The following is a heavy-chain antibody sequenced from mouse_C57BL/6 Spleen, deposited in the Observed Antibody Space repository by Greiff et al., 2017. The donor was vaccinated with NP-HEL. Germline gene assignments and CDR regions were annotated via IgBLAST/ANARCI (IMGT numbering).Heavy chain of an antibody. J-gene: IGHJ3*01. Sequence: EVMLVESGGGLVQPGGSLSLSCAASGFTFTDYYMSWVRQPPGKALEWLGFIRNKANGYTTEYSASVKGRFTISRDNSQSILYLQMNALRAEDSATYYCARSLYGNYFFAYWGQGTLVTVSA. CDR2: IRNKANGYTT. CDR1: GFTFTDYY. D-gene: IGHD2-1*01. V-gene: IGHV7-3*01. CDR3: ARSLYGNYFFAY.